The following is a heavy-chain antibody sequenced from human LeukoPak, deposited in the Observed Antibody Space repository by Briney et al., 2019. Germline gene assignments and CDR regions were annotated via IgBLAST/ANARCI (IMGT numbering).Heavy chain of an antibody. J-gene: IGHJ3*02. V-gene: IGHV4-59*01. CDR1: GGSISSYY. D-gene: IGHD2-15*01. CDR3: ARAHDIVVVVAATHDAFDI. CDR2: IYYSGST. Sequence: KPSETLSLTCTVSGGSISSYYWSWIRQPPGKGLEWIGYIYYSGSTNYNPSLKSRVTISVDTCKNQFSLKLSSVTAADTAVYYCARAHDIVVVVAATHDAFDIWGQGTMVTVSS.